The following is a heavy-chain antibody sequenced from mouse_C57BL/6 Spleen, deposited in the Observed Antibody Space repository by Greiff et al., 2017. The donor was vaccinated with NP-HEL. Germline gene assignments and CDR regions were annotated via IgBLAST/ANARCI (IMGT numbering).Heavy chain of an antibody. D-gene: IGHD1-1*01. CDR1: GFNIKNTY. CDR2: IDPANGNT. CDR3: ARSYYGSSSYWYFDV. V-gene: IGHV14-3*01. J-gene: IGHJ1*03. Sequence: VQLQQSVAELVRPGDSVKLSCTASGFNIKNTYMHWVKQRPEQGLEWIGRIDPANGNTKYDPKFQGKATITADTSSNTAYLQLSSLTSEDTAIYYCARSYYGSSSYWYFDVWGTGTTVTVSS.